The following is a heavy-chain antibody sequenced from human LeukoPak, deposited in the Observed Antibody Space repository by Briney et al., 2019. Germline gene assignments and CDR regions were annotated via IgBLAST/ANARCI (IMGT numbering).Heavy chain of an antibody. CDR3: AKAYSSSWSSNYYYYGMDV. CDR1: GFTFSSYA. J-gene: IGHJ6*02. V-gene: IGHV3-23*01. Sequence: GGSLRLSRAASGFTFSSYAMSWVRQAPGKGLEWVSAISGSGGSTYYADSVKGRFTISRDNSKNTLYLQMNSLRAEDTAVYYCAKAYSSSWSSNYYYYGMDVWGQGTMVTVSS. CDR2: ISGSGGST. D-gene: IGHD6-13*01.